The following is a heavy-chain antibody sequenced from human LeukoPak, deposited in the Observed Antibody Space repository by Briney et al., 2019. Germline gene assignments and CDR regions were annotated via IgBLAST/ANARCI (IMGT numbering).Heavy chain of an antibody. V-gene: IGHV1-69*05. Sequence: SVKVSCKAFGGSFISEAISWVRQAPGQGLEWMGGIIPIFGTANYAQKFQGRVTITTDESTSTAYMEVSSLGSEDTAVYYCGKKAGDCGGGSCYSIDYWGQGTLVTVSS. CDR3: GKKAGDCGGGSCYSIDY. J-gene: IGHJ4*02. CDR1: GGSFISEA. D-gene: IGHD2-15*01. CDR2: IIPIFGTA.